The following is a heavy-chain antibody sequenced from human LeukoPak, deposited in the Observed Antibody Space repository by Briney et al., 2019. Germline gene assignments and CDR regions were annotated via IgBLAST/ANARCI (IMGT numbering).Heavy chain of an antibody. CDR2: LYHSGST. CDR1: GVSISTTGYY. CDR3: ARHALATVTDPSFDY. Sequence: KSSETLSLTCTVSGVSISTTGYYWGWIRQPPGKGLEWIGSLYHSGSTYYKPSLKSRATISVDKSKNQCSLKLRSVTAADTAVYYCARHALATVTDPSFDYWGQGTLVTVSS. J-gene: IGHJ4*02. D-gene: IGHD2-21*02. V-gene: IGHV4-39*01.